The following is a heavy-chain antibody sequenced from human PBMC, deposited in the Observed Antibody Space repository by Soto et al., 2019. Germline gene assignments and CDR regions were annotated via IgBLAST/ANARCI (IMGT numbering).Heavy chain of an antibody. V-gene: IGHV4-39*07. CDR1: GGSISSSSYY. Sequence: PSETLSLTCAVSGGSISSSSYYWGWIRQPPGKGLEWIESIYHSGSTRYNPSLKGRVTISVDKPNNQFSLKLTSMTGADTAVYYCATRPPQIVVTLLPFPSWGQGTPVTVSS. CDR2: IYHSGST. CDR3: ATRPPQIVVTLLPFPS. D-gene: IGHD2-15*01. J-gene: IGHJ5*02.